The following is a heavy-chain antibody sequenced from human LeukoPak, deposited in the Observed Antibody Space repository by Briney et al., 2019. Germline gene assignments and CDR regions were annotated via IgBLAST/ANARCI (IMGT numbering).Heavy chain of an antibody. CDR2: ISYDGSYK. CDR1: EITFSKYG. CDR3: AQDKNGHGSIWYPGENWYFDL. D-gene: IGHD6-13*01. J-gene: IGHJ2*01. V-gene: IGHV3-30*18. Sequence: GGSLRLSCTDSEITFSKYGMHWVRQAPGKGLEWVAVISYDGSYKYYVASVKGRFTISRDNAKNTMYLQMDSLRADDTAVYYCAQDKNGHGSIWYPGENWYFDLWGRGTQVSVYS.